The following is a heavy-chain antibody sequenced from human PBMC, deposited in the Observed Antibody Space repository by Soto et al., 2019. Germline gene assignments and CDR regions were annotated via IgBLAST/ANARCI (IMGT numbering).Heavy chain of an antibody. CDR2: IYSDGST. Sequence: EVQLVVSGGGLVQPGGSLRLSCAASGFTVSSNFMSWVRQAPGKGLEWVSIIYSDGSTYYADSVKGRFTISRDNSKNPLYLQMNSLGDDDTAVYYCASRRNPYGAYDYWGQGTLVTVSS. J-gene: IGHJ4*02. D-gene: IGHD4-17*01. CDR3: ASRRNPYGAYDY. V-gene: IGHV3-66*01. CDR1: GFTVSSNF.